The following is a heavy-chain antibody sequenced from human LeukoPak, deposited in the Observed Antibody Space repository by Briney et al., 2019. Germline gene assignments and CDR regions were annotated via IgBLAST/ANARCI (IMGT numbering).Heavy chain of an antibody. CDR3: ATGERLVPAAMWFDY. CDR2: INPSGGDT. CDR1: GYTFTSYY. Sequence: ASVKVSCKASGYTFTSYYMHWVRQAPGQGLEWMGIINPSGGDTSYAQKFQGRLTMTRDTSTNTVYMELTSLRSDDTAVYYCATGERLVPAAMWFDYWGQGTLVTVSS. D-gene: IGHD2-2*01. V-gene: IGHV1-46*01. J-gene: IGHJ4*02.